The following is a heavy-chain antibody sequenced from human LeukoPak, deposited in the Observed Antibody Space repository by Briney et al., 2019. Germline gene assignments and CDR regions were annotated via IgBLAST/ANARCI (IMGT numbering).Heavy chain of an antibody. CDR2: IIPIFDTA. V-gene: IGHV1-69*13. CDR3: ARDLLGSHTSYSSGAWDY. Sequence: ASVKVSCKASGYTFTSYGISWVRQAPGQGLEWMGGIIPIFDTADSAQKFQGRLTITADESTSTAYMELSSLRAEDTAVYYCARDLLGSHTSYSSGAWDYWGQGTLVTVSS. D-gene: IGHD3-9*01. J-gene: IGHJ4*02. CDR1: GYTFTSYG.